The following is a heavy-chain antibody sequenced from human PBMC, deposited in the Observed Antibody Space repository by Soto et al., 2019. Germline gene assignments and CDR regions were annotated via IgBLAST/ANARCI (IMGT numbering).Heavy chain of an antibody. CDR1: GGTFSSYA. CDR3: ARVFGGYDLYYFDY. CDR2: IIPIFGTA. J-gene: IGHJ4*02. Sequence: ASVKVSSKASGGTFSSYAISWVRQAPGQGLEWMGGIIPIFGTANYAQKFQGRVTITADESTSTAYMELSSLRSEDTAVYYCARVFGGYDLYYFDYWGQGTLVTVSS. D-gene: IGHD5-12*01. V-gene: IGHV1-69*13.